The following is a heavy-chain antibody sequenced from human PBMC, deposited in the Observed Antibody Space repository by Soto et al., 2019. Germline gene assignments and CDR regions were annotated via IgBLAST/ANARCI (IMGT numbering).Heavy chain of an antibody. J-gene: IGHJ6*02. CDR1: GGSISSGGYS. V-gene: IGHV4-30-2*01. D-gene: IGHD4-17*01. Sequence: QLQLQESGSGLVKPSQTLSLTCAVSGGSISSGGYSWSWIRQPPGKGLEWIGYIYESGSTYYNPSLNSRVTISVDRSKTQFSLKLSSVTAADTAVYYCARAHYGDYGYGMDVWGQGTTVTVSS. CDR2: IYESGST. CDR3: ARAHYGDYGYGMDV.